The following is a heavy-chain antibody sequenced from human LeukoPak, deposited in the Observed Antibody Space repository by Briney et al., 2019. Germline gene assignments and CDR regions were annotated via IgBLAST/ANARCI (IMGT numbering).Heavy chain of an antibody. D-gene: IGHD6-19*01. V-gene: IGHV5-51*01. J-gene: IGHJ4*02. Sequence: GESLKISCKNSGYSFTSYWIGWVRQMPGKGLEWMGIIYPGDSDTRYSPSFQGQVTISADKSISTAYPQWSSLKASDTAMYYCAKAGYSSGWFFDYWGQGTLVTVSS. CDR2: IYPGDSDT. CDR1: GYSFTSYW. CDR3: AKAGYSSGWFFDY.